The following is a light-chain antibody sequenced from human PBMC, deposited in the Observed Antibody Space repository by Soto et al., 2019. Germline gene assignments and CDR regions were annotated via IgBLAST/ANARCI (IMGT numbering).Light chain of an antibody. J-gene: IGLJ1*01. V-gene: IGLV1-51*01. CDR1: SSNIGNNY. CDR3: GTWYSSLSAYV. Sequence: QSVLTQPPSVSAAPGQKVTISCSGSSSNIGNNYVSWYQQLPGTAPKLLIYDNNKGPSGIPDRFSGSKSGTSATLGITGLQTGDEADYYCGTWYSSLSAYVFGTGTKLTVL. CDR2: DNN.